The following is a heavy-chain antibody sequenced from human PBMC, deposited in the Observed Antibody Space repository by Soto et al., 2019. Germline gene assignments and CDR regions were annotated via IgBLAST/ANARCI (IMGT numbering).Heavy chain of an antibody. Sequence: PSETLSLTCTVSGGSISSGDYYWSWIRQPPGKGLERIGYIYYSGSTYYNPSLKSRVTISVDTSKNQFSLKLSSVTAADTAVYYCTREVAATRVFSRKYYYYGMDVWGQGTTVTVSS. CDR3: TREVAATRVFSRKYYYYGMDV. J-gene: IGHJ6*02. D-gene: IGHD2-15*01. CDR1: GGSISSGDYY. CDR2: IYYSGST. V-gene: IGHV4-30-4*01.